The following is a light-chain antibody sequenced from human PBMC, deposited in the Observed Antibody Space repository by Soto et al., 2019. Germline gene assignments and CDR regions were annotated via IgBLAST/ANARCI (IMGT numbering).Light chain of an antibody. Sequence: EIVMTQSPATLSVSPGERATLSCRASQSGSDNLAWYQQKPGQAPRLLIYGASTRATGIPARFSGSGSGTEFTLTISSLQSEDFAVYYCQQSNNWPYTCGQVTKLDIK. V-gene: IGKV3-15*01. CDR2: GAS. CDR3: QQSNNWPYT. J-gene: IGKJ2*01. CDR1: QSGSDN.